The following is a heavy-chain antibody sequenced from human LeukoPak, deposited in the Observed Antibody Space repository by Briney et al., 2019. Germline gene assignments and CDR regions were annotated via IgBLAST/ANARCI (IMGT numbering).Heavy chain of an antibody. CDR1: GYTFNAYY. J-gene: IGHJ4*02. Sequence: ASVKVSCKASGYTFNAYYMHWVRQAPGQGLEWLGWVNPNTGGTNFAPKFQGRVTMTRDTSIRMTYMELTSLKSDDTAVYYCARVSPYGDFDCWGQGTLVTVS. CDR2: VNPNTGGT. CDR3: ARVSPYGDFDC. V-gene: IGHV1-2*02. D-gene: IGHD4-17*01.